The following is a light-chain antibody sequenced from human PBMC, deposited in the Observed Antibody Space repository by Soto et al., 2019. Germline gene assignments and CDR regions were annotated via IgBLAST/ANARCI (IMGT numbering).Light chain of an antibody. V-gene: IGLV2-14*01. J-gene: IGLJ1*01. Sequence: QSVLTQPASVSGSPGQSITISCTGTSGDIDSYNCVSWYQQHPGKAPKLIIYEVTDRPSGVSNRFSGSKSGNTASLTISGLQAEDEAEYYCSSYTNINTRACVFGTGTKVTVL. CDR3: SSYTNINTRACV. CDR1: SGDIDSYNC. CDR2: EVT.